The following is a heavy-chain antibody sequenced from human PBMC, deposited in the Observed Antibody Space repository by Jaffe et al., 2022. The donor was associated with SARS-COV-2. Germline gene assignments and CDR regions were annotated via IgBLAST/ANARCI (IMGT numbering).Heavy chain of an antibody. CDR1: GGSISSGSYY. J-gene: IGHJ4*02. D-gene: IGHD3-22*01. CDR3: AREGGAYYYDSSGYDH. CDR2: IYTSGST. V-gene: IGHV4-61*02. Sequence: QVQLQESGPGLVKPSQTLSLTCTVSGGSISSGSYYWSWIRQPAGKGLEWIGRIYTSGSTNYNPSLKSRVTISVDTSKNQFSLKLSSVTAADTAVYYCAREGGAYYYDSSGYDHWGQGTLVTVSS.